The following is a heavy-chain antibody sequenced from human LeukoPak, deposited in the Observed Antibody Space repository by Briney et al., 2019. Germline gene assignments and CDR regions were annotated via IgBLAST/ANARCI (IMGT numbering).Heavy chain of an antibody. V-gene: IGHV4-38-2*01. CDR3: ARHGLYDSTGYYYDFDY. Sequence: PSETLSLTCAVSGYSIGSGYYWGWIRQPPGKGLEWVGSIYHSGSTYHNPSLKSRVTMPLDTSKNQFSLKLSSVTAADTAVYYCARHGLYDSTGYYYDFDYWGQGTLVTVSS. J-gene: IGHJ4*02. CDR2: IYHSGST. D-gene: IGHD3-22*01. CDR1: GYSIGSGYY.